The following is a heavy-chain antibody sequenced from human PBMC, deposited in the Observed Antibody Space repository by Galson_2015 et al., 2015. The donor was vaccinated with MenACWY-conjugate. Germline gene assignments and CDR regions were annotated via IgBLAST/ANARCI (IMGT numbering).Heavy chain of an antibody. CDR1: GFTFSTYR. V-gene: IGHV3-48*04. D-gene: IGHD3-10*01. J-gene: IGHJ4*02. Sequence: SLRLSCAASGFTFSTYRMNWVRQAPGKGLEWVSYISSSTGTIYYVDSVKGRFTISRDNAENSLYLQMNSLRAEDTAVYYCARDRGVSGSYYVIDYWGQGTLVTVSS. CDR2: ISSSTGTI. CDR3: ARDRGVSGSYYVIDY.